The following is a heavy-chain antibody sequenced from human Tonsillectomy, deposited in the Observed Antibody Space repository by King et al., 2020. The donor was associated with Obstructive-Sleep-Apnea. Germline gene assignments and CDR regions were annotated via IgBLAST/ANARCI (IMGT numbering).Heavy chain of an antibody. CDR1: RFTFSDYY. CDR2: IRSGGSNF. V-gene: IGHV3-11*01. D-gene: IGHD3-10*01. Sequence: VQLVESGGGLVKPGGSLRLSCAASRFTFSDYYMSWIRQAPGQGLEWVSYIRSGGSNFYYADSVKGRFTISRDNAKNSLFLQMNRLRAEDTAVYYCARSYDSGNYYNGYFDYWGQGTLVTVSS. CDR3: ARSYDSGNYYNGYFDY. J-gene: IGHJ4*02.